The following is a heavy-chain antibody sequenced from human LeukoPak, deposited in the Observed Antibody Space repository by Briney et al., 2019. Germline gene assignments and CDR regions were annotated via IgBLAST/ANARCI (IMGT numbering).Heavy chain of an antibody. V-gene: IGHV4-59*01. CDR2: IYYSGST. J-gene: IGHJ4*02. D-gene: IGHD2-15*01. CDR3: ERVPGGNSAY. Sequence: SETLSLTCTVSGGSISSYYWSWLRQPPGKGLEWIGYIYYSGSTNYNPSLKSRVTISVDTSKKQFSLKLRSVTAADTAVYYCERVPGGNSAYWGQGTLVTVSS. CDR1: GGSISSYY.